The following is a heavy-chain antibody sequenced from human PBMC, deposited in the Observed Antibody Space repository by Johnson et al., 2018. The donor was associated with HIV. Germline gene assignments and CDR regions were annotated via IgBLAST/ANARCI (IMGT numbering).Heavy chain of an antibody. V-gene: IGHV3-20*04. D-gene: IGHD6-19*01. CDR3: AKASIAVAGKGAFDI. J-gene: IGHJ3*02. Sequence: VQLVESGGGLVKPGRSLRLSCAASGFTFEDYGMTWVRQGPGKGLEWVSGINWNGGSTGYADSVKGRFTISRDNAKNSLYLQMNSLRAEDTALYYCAKASIAVAGKGAFDIWGQGTMVTVSS. CDR1: GFTFEDYG. CDR2: INWNGGST.